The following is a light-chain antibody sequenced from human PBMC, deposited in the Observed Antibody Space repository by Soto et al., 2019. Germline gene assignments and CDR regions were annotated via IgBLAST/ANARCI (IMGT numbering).Light chain of an antibody. CDR1: QSVSSK. V-gene: IGKV3-15*01. Sequence: EIVMTQSPATLSVSPGERATLSCRASQSVSSKLAWYQQKPGQAPRLLIYGASTRATGIPARFSGSGSGTEFTHTISSLQSEDFAFYYCQQYNNWPLTFGQGTKVEIK. CDR2: GAS. J-gene: IGKJ1*01. CDR3: QQYNNWPLT.